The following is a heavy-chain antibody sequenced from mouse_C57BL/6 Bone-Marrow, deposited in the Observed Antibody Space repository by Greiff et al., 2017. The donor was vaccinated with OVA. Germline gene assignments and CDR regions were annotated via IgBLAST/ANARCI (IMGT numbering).Heavy chain of an antibody. Sequence: VQLQQSGAELVRPGASVKLSCTASGFNIKDDYMHWVKQRPEQGLEWIGWIDPENGDTEYASKFQGKATITADTSSNTAYLQLSSLTSEDTAVYYCYYYYGSSYGYFDYWGQDTTLTVSS. J-gene: IGHJ2*01. CDR2: IDPENGDT. CDR3: YYYYGSSYGYFDY. CDR1: GFNIKDDY. D-gene: IGHD1-1*01. V-gene: IGHV14-4*01.